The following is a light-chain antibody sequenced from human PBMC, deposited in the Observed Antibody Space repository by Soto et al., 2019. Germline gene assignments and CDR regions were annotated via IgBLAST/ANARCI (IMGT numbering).Light chain of an antibody. Sequence: IPLTQSPSSLSASVGDRVTVTCRASQSINIYLNWYQQKPGKAPTLLIYGASTLQSGVPSRFSGGGSRTDFTLTISSLQTEDFAPYYCQQSYRSPYTFGQGTELEI. CDR1: QSINIY. CDR3: QQSYRSPYT. CDR2: GAS. J-gene: IGKJ2*01. V-gene: IGKV1-39*01.